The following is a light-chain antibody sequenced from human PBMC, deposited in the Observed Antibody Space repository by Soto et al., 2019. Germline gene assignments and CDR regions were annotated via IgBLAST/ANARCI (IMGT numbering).Light chain of an antibody. V-gene: IGKV1-39*01. CDR2: AAS. J-gene: IGKJ5*01. CDR1: HMIIRY. Sequence: IQMTRSPSTLSPSVIYRVAISCRASHMIIRYLTGYPQKPGKAPKLLIYAASSLQSGVPSRFSGSGSGTDFTLTTSRLQAEDFATYYCQQSYSTQITLGQGTRLEV. CDR3: QQSYSTQIT.